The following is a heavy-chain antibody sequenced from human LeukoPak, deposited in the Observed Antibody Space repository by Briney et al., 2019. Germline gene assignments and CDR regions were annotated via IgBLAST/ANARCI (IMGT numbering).Heavy chain of an antibody. Sequence: PGGSLRLSCAASGFTFSTYAMTWLRQAPGKGLEWVSALNYNGGNTYYADSVKGRFTISRDNSKNMLYLQMNSLRAEDTAVYYCARDGAWGCGGDCHIRRRGDDAFDIWGQGTMVTVSS. CDR3: ARDGAWGCGGDCHIRRRGDDAFDI. CDR1: GFTFSTYA. CDR2: LNYNGGNT. J-gene: IGHJ3*02. D-gene: IGHD2-21*02. V-gene: IGHV3-23*01.